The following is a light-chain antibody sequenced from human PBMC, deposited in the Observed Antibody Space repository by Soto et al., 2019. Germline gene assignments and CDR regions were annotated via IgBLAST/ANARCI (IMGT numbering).Light chain of an antibody. J-gene: IGLJ2*01. CDR3: CSYAVSSTFVV. Sequence: QSALTQPASVSGSPGQSITISCTGTSSDVGSYNLVSWYQQHPGKAPKVMIYEGSKRPSGVSNRVSGSKSGNTASLTISGLQADDEADYYCCSYAVSSTFVVFGGGTKLTVL. CDR1: SSDVGSYNL. V-gene: IGLV2-23*03. CDR2: EGS.